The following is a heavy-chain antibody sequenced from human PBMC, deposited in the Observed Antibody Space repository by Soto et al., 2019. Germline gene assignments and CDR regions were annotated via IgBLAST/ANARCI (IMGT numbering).Heavy chain of an antibody. Sequence: EVQLLESGGGLVQPGGSLRLSCAASGFTFSSYAMSWVRQAPGKGLEWVSAISGSGGSTYYADSVKGRFTISRDNSKNTLYLQMTSLRAEDTAVYYCAKDRGDGYITTSFDYWGQGTLVTVSS. CDR3: AKDRGDGYITTSFDY. CDR1: GFTFSSYA. CDR2: ISGSGGST. V-gene: IGHV3-23*01. J-gene: IGHJ4*02. D-gene: IGHD3-10*01.